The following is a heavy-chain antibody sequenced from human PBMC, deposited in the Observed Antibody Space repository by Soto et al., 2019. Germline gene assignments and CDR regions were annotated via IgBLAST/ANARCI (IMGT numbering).Heavy chain of an antibody. CDR1: GFTFSTYA. D-gene: IGHD1-1*01. CDR3: VKGYWKGDV. Sequence: EVPLLESGGGLVQPGGSLRLSCAASGFTFSTYAMNWVRQAPGNGLEWVSAISGSGGSIHYAVSVKGRCTISRDNSKNTLYLQMNSLRDEDTAVYHCVKGYWKGDVWGQGTTVTVSS. J-gene: IGHJ6*02. V-gene: IGHV3-23*01. CDR2: ISGSGGSI.